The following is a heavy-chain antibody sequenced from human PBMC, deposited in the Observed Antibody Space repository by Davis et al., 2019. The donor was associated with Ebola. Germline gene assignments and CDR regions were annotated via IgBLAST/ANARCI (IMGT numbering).Heavy chain of an antibody. Sequence: SETLSLTCAVYGGSFSGYYWSWIRQPPGKGLEWIGEINHSGSTNYNPSLKSRVTISVDTSKNQFSLKLSSVTAAETAVYYCARGTRGTIFGRLDPWGQGTLGNVSS. CDR3: ARGTRGTIFGRLDP. CDR2: INHSGST. CDR1: GGSFSGYY. D-gene: IGHD3-3*01. J-gene: IGHJ5*02. V-gene: IGHV4-34*01.